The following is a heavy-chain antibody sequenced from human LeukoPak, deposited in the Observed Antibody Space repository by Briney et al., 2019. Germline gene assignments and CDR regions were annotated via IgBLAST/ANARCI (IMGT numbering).Heavy chain of an antibody. CDR1: GFTFSDYA. CDR2: ISGSGGST. J-gene: IGHJ4*02. D-gene: IGHD4-17*01. V-gene: IGHV3-23*01. Sequence: GGSLRLSCAASGFTFSDYAMSWVRQALGKGLKWVSVISGSGGSTYNADSVKGRFTISRDNSKNILYLQMNSLRAEDTAVYYCAKSVESAVTTNPYFDFWGQGTLVTVSS. CDR3: AKSVESAVTTNPYFDF.